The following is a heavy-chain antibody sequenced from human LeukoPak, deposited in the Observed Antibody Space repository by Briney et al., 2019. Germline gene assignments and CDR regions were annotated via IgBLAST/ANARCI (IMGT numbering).Heavy chain of an antibody. D-gene: IGHD3-22*01. Sequence: GGSLRLSCAASGFTFSSYTMNWVRQAPGKGLEWVSSISSSSSSIYYADSVRGRFTISRDNAKNSLYLQMNSPRTEDTAVYYCAREIGPQDYWGQGTLVTVSS. CDR1: GFTFSSYT. CDR3: AREIGPQDY. CDR2: ISSSSSSI. J-gene: IGHJ4*02. V-gene: IGHV3-21*06.